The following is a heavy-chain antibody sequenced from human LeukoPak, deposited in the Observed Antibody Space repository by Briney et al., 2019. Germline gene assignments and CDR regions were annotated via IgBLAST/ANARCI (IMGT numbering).Heavy chain of an antibody. V-gene: IGHV3-21*01. CDR1: GFTFSRSS. CDR2: LSSGSSYI. D-gene: IGHD2-2*01. CDR3: ASFGDCSSTSCFSFDF. Sequence: GGSLRPSCPASGFTFSRSSMNWVRQAPGKGLEWVSSLSSGSSYIYYTDSVKGRLTISRDNAKNSLYLQMNSLRAEDTAVYYCASFGDCSSTSCFSFDFWGQGTLVTVTS. J-gene: IGHJ4*02.